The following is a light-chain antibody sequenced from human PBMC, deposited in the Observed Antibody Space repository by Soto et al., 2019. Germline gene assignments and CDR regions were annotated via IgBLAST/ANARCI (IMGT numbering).Light chain of an antibody. J-gene: IGKJ1*01. CDR2: GAS. V-gene: IGKV1-39*01. CDR1: LTIGDS. Sequence: DIQMTQSPSSLSASVGDRVTNTCRASLTIGDSLSWFQQKAGKPPTLLIYGASALQSGVPARFSGSGSGTDFTLTISNMQREDFATYYCLQTYNLPRTFGQGTKVEFK. CDR3: LQTYNLPRT.